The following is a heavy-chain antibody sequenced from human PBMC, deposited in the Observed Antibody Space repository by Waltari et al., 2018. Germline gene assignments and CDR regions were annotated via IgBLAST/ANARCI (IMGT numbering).Heavy chain of an antibody. Sequence: QVQLVESGGGVVQPGRSRRRSCAASGFTVIRFGMHWVRQAPGKGLEWVAVIWHDGSNEYYVDSVKGRFTISRDNSKNTLYLQMNSLRAEDSAVYYCASQSTTLFDYWGQGTLVTVSS. J-gene: IGHJ4*02. CDR3: ASQSTTLFDY. D-gene: IGHD2-15*01. CDR2: IWHDGSNE. V-gene: IGHV3-33*01. CDR1: GFTVIRFG.